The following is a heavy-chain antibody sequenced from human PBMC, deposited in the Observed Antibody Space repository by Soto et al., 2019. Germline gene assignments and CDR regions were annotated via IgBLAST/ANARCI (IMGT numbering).Heavy chain of an antibody. CDR2: IYYSGSP. V-gene: IGHV4-31*03. Sequence: QVQLQESGPGLVKPSQTLSLTCTVSGGSISSGGYYWSWIRQHPGKGLEWIGYIYYSGSPYYNPSLKSRVTVSIDTSKNQFSLKRSSVTAADTAVYYCARGTGEWANWFDPWGQGTLVTVSS. CDR3: ARGTGEWANWFDP. D-gene: IGHD3-16*01. CDR1: GGSISSGGYY. J-gene: IGHJ5*02.